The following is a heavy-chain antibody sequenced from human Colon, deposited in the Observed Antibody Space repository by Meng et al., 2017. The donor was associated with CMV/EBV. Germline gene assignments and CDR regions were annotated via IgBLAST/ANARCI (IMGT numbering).Heavy chain of an antibody. CDR2: IYYTGTT. CDR3: VREGGSGFLEWLSTFDS. Sequence: SETLSLTCTVSGDSIDNSRYFWGWIRQSPGKGLEWIGNIYYTGTTYYNPSLKSRVTMSVDTSKNQFSLKLTSVTAADTAVYYCVREGGSGFLEWLSTFDSWGQGTLVTVSS. CDR1: GDSIDNSRYF. V-gene: IGHV4-39*02. J-gene: IGHJ5*01. D-gene: IGHD3-3*01.